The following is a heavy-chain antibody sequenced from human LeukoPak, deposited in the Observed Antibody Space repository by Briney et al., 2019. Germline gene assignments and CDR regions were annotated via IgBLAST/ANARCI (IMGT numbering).Heavy chain of an antibody. Sequence: AGGSLRLSCAASGFTFSSYAMSWVRQAPGKGLEWVSAISGSGGSAYYADSVKGRFTISRDNSKNTLYLQMNSLRAEDTAVYYCARHRSGGSQDDAFDIWGQGTMVTVSS. CDR1: GFTFSSYA. J-gene: IGHJ3*02. D-gene: IGHD2-15*01. CDR3: ARHRSGGSQDDAFDI. V-gene: IGHV3-23*01. CDR2: ISGSGGSA.